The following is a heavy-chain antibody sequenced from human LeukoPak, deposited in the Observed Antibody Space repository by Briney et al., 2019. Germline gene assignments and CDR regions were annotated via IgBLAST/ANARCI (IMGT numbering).Heavy chain of an antibody. CDR1: GFIFSSYA. J-gene: IGHJ5*02. CDR3: ARDAGNSGYGCDL. D-gene: IGHD5-12*01. CDR2: IRSSSET. V-gene: IGHV3-48*01. Sequence: GGSLRLSCAASGFIFSSYAMSWVRQAPGKGLEWVSHIRSSSETFYADSVKGRFTISRDNARNSLYLQMNNLRGEDTAIYYCARDAGNSGYGCDLWGQGTLVTVSS.